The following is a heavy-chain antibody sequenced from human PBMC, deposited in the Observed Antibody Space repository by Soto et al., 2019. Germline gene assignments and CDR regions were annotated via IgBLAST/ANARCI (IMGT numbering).Heavy chain of an antibody. V-gene: IGHV3-48*02. D-gene: IGHD2-2*02. Sequence: PGGSLRLSCAASGFTFSSYSMNWVRQAPGKGLEWVSYISSSSSTIYYADSVKGRFTISRDNAKNSLYLQMNSLRDEDTAVYYCARXIEYQLLYLDYYYGMDVWGQGTTVTVSS. CDR3: ARXIEYQLLYLDYYYGMDV. CDR2: ISSSSSTI. CDR1: GFTFSSYS. J-gene: IGHJ6*02.